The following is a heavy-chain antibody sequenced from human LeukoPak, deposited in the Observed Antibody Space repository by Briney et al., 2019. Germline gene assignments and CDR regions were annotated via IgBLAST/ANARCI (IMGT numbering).Heavy chain of an antibody. Sequence: GGSLRLSCAASGFTFSSYSMNWVRQAPGKGLEWVSSISSSSSYIYYADSVKGRFTISRDNAKNSLYLQMNSLGAEDTAVYYCARNAYDILTGYYLADYWGQGTLVTVSS. CDR1: GFTFSSYS. D-gene: IGHD3-9*01. CDR3: ARNAYDILTGYYLADY. CDR2: ISSSSSYI. J-gene: IGHJ4*02. V-gene: IGHV3-21*01.